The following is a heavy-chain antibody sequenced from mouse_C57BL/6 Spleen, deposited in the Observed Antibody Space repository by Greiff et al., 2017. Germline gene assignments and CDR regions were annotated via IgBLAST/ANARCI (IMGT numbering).Heavy chain of an antibody. CDR3: TTGDGYFDY. J-gene: IGHJ2*01. Sequence: VQLQQSGAELVRPGASVKLSCTASGFNIKDDYMHWVKQRPEQGLEWIGWIDPENGDTEYASKFQGKATITADTSSNTAYLQLSSLTSEDTAVYYGTTGDGYFDYWGQGTTLTVSS. CDR2: IDPENGDT. D-gene: IGHD2-3*01. CDR1: GFNIKDDY. V-gene: IGHV14-4*01.